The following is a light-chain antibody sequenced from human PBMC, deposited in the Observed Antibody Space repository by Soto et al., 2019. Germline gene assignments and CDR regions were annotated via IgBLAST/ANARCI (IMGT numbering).Light chain of an antibody. CDR3: SSYAGSSNV. CDR1: SSNIGSNT. J-gene: IGLJ1*01. V-gene: IGLV1-44*01. CDR2: SNN. Sequence: QSVLTQPPSASGTPGQRVSISCSVSSSNIGSNTVNWYQQLPGTAPKLVIYSNNQRPSGVPDRFSGSKSGNTASLTVSGLQAEDEADYYCSSYAGSSNVFGTGTKVTVL.